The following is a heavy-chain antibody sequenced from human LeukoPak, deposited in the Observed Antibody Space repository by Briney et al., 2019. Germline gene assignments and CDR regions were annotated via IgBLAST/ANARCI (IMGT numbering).Heavy chain of an antibody. CDR2: IYYSGST. CDR3: ARGATYYYDSSGYYFVNWFDP. CDR1: GGSISSSSYY. V-gene: IGHV4-39*07. Sequence: SETLSLTCTVSGGSISSSSYYWGWIRQPPGKGLEWTGSIYYSGSTYYNPSLKSRVTISVDTSKNQFSLKLSSVTAADTAVYYCARGATYYYDSSGYYFVNWFDPWGQGTLVTVSS. D-gene: IGHD3-22*01. J-gene: IGHJ5*02.